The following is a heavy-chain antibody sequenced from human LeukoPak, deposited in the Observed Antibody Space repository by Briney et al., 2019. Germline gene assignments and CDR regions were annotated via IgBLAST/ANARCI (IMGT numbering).Heavy chain of an antibody. Sequence: PSESLRLSCAASGFTFSSYWMSWIRNPPGQGLGWIGSIYYSGSTYYNPSLKSRVTISVDTSKTHFSLKLSSVTAADTAVYYCARVGTPGCVDYWGQGTLVTVSS. CDR3: ARVGTPGCVDY. CDR1: GFTFSSYW. J-gene: IGHJ4*02. CDR2: IYYSGST. V-gene: IGHV4-39*02. D-gene: IGHD1-14*01.